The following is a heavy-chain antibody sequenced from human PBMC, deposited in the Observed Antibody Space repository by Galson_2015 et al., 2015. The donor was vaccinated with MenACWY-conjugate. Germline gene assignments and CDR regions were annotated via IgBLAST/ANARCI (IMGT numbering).Heavy chain of an antibody. CDR1: GGSIRSYF. CDR3: ARETADYGGWFDP. CDR2: IYYSGST. D-gene: IGHD4-17*01. V-gene: IGHV4-59*01. Sequence: LSLTCTVSGGSIRSYFWSWIRQPPGKRLEWIGYIYYSGSTNYNPSLKSRVTISVDTSKNQFSLKMTSVTAADTAVYYCARETADYGGWFDPWGLGTLVTVSS. J-gene: IGHJ5*02.